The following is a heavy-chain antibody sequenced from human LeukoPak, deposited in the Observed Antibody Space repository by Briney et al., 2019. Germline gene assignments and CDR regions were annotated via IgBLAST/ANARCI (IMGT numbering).Heavy chain of an antibody. Sequence: ASVKVSRKASGYTFTGYYMHWVRQAPGQGLEWMGWINPNSGGTNYAQKFQGRVTMTRDTSISTAYMELSRLRSDDTAVYYCARIGYCSSTSCYPGAFDIWGQGTMVTVSS. J-gene: IGHJ3*02. CDR3: ARIGYCSSTSCYPGAFDI. CDR2: INPNSGGT. CDR1: GYTFTGYY. V-gene: IGHV1-2*02. D-gene: IGHD2-2*01.